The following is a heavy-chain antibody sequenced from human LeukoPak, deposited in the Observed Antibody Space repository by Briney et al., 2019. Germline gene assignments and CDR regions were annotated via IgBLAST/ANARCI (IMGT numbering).Heavy chain of an antibody. CDR2: IIPIFGTA. J-gene: IGHJ5*02. CDR3: ARVRASQRAWFDP. Sequence: ASVKVSCKASGGTFSSYAISWVRQAPGQGLEWVGGIIPIFGTANYAQKFQGRVTITTDESTSTAYMELSSLRSEDTAVYCCARVRASQRAWFDPWGQGTLVTVSS. V-gene: IGHV1-69*05. CDR1: GGTFSSYA.